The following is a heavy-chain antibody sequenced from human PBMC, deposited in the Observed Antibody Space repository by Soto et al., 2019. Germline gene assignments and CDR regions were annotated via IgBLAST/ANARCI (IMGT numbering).Heavy chain of an antibody. V-gene: IGHV1-69*18. Sequence: QVQLVQSGAEVQKAGSSVKVSCKVSGGTFSSYFINWVRQAPGQGLEWVGRIIPVFGTASYAEKFQGRVTITADESTSTAYLELSSLRPDDTAVYYCARETPSAAAAYYYYGLDVWGQGTTVTVPS. CDR2: IIPVFGTA. J-gene: IGHJ6*02. CDR1: GGTFSSYF. D-gene: IGHD6-13*01. CDR3: ARETPSAAAAYYYYGLDV.